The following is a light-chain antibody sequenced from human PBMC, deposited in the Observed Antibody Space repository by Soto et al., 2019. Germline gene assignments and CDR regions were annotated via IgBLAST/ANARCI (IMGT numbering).Light chain of an antibody. CDR1: QDISSW. CDR2: AAS. V-gene: IGKV1-12*01. CDR3: QQANNIPPST. J-gene: IGKJ2*01. Sequence: DIQLTQSPSSVSASVGDRVTITCRASQDISSWLAWYQHKPGKAPKLLIYAASRLQSGVPSRFSGSGSGTDFTLTISGLQPDDFATYYCQQANNIPPSTFGQGTKVDVK.